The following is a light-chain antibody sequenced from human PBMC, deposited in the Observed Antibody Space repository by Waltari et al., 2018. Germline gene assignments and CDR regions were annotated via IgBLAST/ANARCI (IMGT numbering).Light chain of an antibody. CDR2: SAY. CDR1: QSVSSN. J-gene: IGKJ1*01. Sequence: EIVLTQFPATLSVSPGERVTLSCRASQSVSSNLAWFQHKPGQAPRLVVYSAYTRATGIPARFSGSGSGTRFTLTISSLQSEDFAVYYCQQYDSWPPWTFGQGTKVEIK. V-gene: IGKV3-15*01. CDR3: QQYDSWPPWT.